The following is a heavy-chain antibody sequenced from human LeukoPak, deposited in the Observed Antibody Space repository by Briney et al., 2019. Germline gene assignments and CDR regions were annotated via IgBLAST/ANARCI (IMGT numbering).Heavy chain of an antibody. V-gene: IGHV3-30*09. CDR3: VRTSAGDY. Sequence: HPGGSLRLSCAASGFTFRSYAMHWVRQAPGKGLEWVAVILQDGNEKHYTDSVKGRFAISRDNAKNSLYLQMNSLRAEDTAVYYCVRTSAGDYWGQGTLVTVSS. CDR1: GFTFRSYA. CDR2: ILQDGNEK. J-gene: IGHJ4*02. D-gene: IGHD2-2*01.